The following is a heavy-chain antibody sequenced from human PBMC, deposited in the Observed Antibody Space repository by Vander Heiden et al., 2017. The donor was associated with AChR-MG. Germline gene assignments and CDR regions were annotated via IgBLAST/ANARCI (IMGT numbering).Heavy chain of an antibody. Sequence: QVTLKESGPALVKPTETLTLTCTVPGFSPRKARMGGSWIRQPPGKALEWLAHIFSSGEKSYSTSLKSRLTISKDTSKSQVVLTTTNMDPGDTATYYCARISEYYYDTSGYYGAFDMWGQGTVVTVSS. J-gene: IGHJ3*02. V-gene: IGHV2-26*01. CDR1: GFSPRKARMG. D-gene: IGHD3-22*01. CDR2: IFSSGEK. CDR3: ARISEYYYDTSGYYGAFDM.